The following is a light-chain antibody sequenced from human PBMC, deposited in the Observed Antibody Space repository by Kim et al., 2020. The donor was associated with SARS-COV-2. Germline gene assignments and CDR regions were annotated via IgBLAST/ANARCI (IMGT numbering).Light chain of an antibody. Sequence: DIQMTQSPSSVSASVGDRVTITCRASQGIASYLAWYQQKPGKAPKLLIYAASNLNSGVPSRFSGGGSGTDFTLTITSLQPEDFATYYCQQANSFPRTFGQGTKVDIK. J-gene: IGKJ1*01. CDR3: QQANSFPRT. CDR1: QGIASY. V-gene: IGKV1-12*01. CDR2: AAS.